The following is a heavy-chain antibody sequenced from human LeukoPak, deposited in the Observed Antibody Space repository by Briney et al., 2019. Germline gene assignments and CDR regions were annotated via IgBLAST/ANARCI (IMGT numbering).Heavy chain of an antibody. D-gene: IGHD5-12*01. CDR3: ARDRRYSGYDLGY. J-gene: IGHJ4*02. V-gene: IGHV3-53*01. CDR2: IYSGGGT. CDR1: GFTVSHNY. Sequence: GGSLRLSCAASGFTVSHNYMSWVRQAPGKGLEWVSVIYSGGGTYHADSVRGRFTISRDNSKNTLYLQMNSLGAEDTAVYYCARDRRYSGYDLGYWGQGTLVTVSS.